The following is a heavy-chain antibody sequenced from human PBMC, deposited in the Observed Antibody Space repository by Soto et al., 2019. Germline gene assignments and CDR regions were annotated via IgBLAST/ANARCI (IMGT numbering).Heavy chain of an antibody. CDR3: AEDHITETAVFSD. V-gene: IGHV1-69*13. CDR1: GGTFSSYA. CDR2: IIPIFNTA. D-gene: IGHD1-7*01. Sequence: SVKVSCKASGGTFSSYAINWVRQAPGQGLEWVGGIIPIFNTANYGPKFQGRVTITVDEPTSTAYMDLSSLRSEDTAVYYCAEDHITETAVFSDWGQGTLVTVYS. J-gene: IGHJ4*02.